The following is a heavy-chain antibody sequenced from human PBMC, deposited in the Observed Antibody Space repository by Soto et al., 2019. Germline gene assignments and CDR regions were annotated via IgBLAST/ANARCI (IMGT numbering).Heavy chain of an antibody. CDR2: ISWNSGYI. V-gene: IGHV3-9*01. CDR3: AKARAYSTGNYVYGMNG. CDR1: GFVFDDFA. J-gene: IGHJ6*02. D-gene: IGHD1-1*01. Sequence: EVRLVESGGGLVQPGRSLRLSCAASGFVFDDFAMHWVRQAPGKGLEWVSGISWNSGYIGYAASVKGRFTISRDNSKRSLYLQMNSLTAEDTALSYCAKARAYSTGNYVYGMNGWGQGTTVIVSS.